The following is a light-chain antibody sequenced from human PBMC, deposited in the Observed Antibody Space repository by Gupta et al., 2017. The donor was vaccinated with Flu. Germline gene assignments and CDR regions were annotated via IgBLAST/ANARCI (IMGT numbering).Light chain of an antibody. CDR1: SSNIGSNS. CDR3: ATWDDSLNGWV. J-gene: IGLJ3*02. V-gene: IGLV1-44*01. Sequence: QSVLTQPPSASGTPGQRVTISCSGSSSNIGSNSVTWYQQLPGTAPKLLIQSDDQRPSGVPDRFSGSTSGTSASLAIGGLQSEDESDFYCATWDDSLNGWVFGGGTKLTVL. CDR2: SDD.